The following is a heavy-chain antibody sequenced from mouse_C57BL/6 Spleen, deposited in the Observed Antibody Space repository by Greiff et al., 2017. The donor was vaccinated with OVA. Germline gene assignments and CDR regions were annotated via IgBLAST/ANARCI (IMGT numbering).Heavy chain of an antibody. CDR3: ARDYYGSSPDY. Sequence: QVQLQQPGAELVRPGTSVKLSCKASGYTFTSYWMHWVKQRPGQGLEWIGVIDPSDSYTNYNQKFKGKATLTVDTSSSTAYIQLSSLTSEDSAVYYCARDYYGSSPDYWGQGTTLTVSS. CDR2: IDPSDSYT. CDR1: GYTFTSYW. J-gene: IGHJ2*01. V-gene: IGHV1-59*01. D-gene: IGHD1-1*01.